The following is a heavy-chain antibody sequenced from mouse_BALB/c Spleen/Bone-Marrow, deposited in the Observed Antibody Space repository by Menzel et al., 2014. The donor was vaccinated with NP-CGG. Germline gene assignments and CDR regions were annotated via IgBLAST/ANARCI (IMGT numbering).Heavy chain of an antibody. V-gene: IGHV3-8*02. CDR1: GDSITSGY. Sequence: EVQLQQSGPSLVKPSQTLSLTCSVTGDSITSGYWNWIRKFSGNKLEYMGYISYSGSTYYNPSLKSRISITRDTSKNQYYLQLNSVTTEDTATYYCARPSYDYDLAWFAYWGQGTLVTVSA. CDR2: ISYSGST. D-gene: IGHD2-4*01. J-gene: IGHJ3*01. CDR3: ARPSYDYDLAWFAY.